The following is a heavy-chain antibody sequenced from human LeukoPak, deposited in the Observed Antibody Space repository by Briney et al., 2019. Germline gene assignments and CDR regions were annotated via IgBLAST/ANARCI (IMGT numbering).Heavy chain of an antibody. J-gene: IGHJ4*02. V-gene: IGHV3-48*02. CDR1: GSTFSRYS. Sequence: PGGSLRLSCAASGSTFSRYSMNWVRQAPGKGLEWVSYIRGSGGTTYYADSVKGRFTISRDNAKNSLYLQLNSLRDEDTAVYYCVRDPDALDYWGQGTLVTVSS. CDR3: VRDPDALDY. CDR2: IRGSGGTT.